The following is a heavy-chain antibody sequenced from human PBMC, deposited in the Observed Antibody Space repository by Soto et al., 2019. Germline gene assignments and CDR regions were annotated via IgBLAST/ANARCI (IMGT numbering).Heavy chain of an antibody. V-gene: IGHV3-33*01. CDR3: EFCSSTRCYDYYYYGIDV. J-gene: IGHJ6*02. CDR1: GFTFSSYG. CDR2: IWYDGSNK. D-gene: IGHD2-2*01. Sequence: QVQLVESGGGVVQPGRSLRLTCAASGFTFSSYGMRWVRQAPGKGLEWVAVIWYDGSNKYYADSVKGRFTISRDNSKNTMYLQMISLSAEDTAVYYCEFCSSTRCYDYYYYGIDVWGQGTTVTVSS.